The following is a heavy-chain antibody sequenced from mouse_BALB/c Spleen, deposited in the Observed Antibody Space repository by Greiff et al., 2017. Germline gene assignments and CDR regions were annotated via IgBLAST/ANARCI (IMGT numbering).Heavy chain of an antibody. CDR1: GFTFSSYA. J-gene: IGHJ2*01. Sequence: EVQGVESGGGLVKPGGSLKLSCAASGFTFSSYAMSWVRQTPEKRLEWVATISSGGSYTYYPDSVKGRFTISRDNAKNTLYLQMSSLRSEDTAMYYCARDSLTGRNFDYWGQGTTLTVSS. CDR2: ISSGGSYT. CDR3: ARDSLTGRNFDY. D-gene: IGHD4-1*01. V-gene: IGHV5-9-3*01.